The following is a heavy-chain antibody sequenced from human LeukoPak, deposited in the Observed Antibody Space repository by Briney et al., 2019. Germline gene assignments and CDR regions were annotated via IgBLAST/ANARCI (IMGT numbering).Heavy chain of an antibody. Sequence: SETLSLTCSVSGDSIDSLSYYWGWIRQPPGKGLEWIGYIYHSGSTYYNPSLKSRVTISVDRSKNQFSLKLSSVTAADTAVYYCARVHDFWSGYYPWGQGTLVTVSS. J-gene: IGHJ5*02. CDR1: GDSIDSLSYY. CDR3: ARVHDFWSGYYP. D-gene: IGHD3-3*01. CDR2: IYHSGST. V-gene: IGHV4-30-2*01.